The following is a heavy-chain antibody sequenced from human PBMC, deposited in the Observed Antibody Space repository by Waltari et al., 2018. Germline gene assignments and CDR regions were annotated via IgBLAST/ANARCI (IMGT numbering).Heavy chain of an antibody. Sequence: EVQLVESGGGLVQPGGSLRLSCAASGFTFSSYSMNWVRQAPGKGLEWVSYISSSSRTIYYADSVKGRFNISRDNAKNSRYLQMNSLRAEDTAVYYCARDSDYSNSHYYYGMDVWGQGTTVTVSS. CDR2: ISSSSRTI. D-gene: IGHD4-4*01. J-gene: IGHJ6*02. CDR3: ARDSDYSNSHYYYGMDV. V-gene: IGHV3-48*04. CDR1: GFTFSSYS.